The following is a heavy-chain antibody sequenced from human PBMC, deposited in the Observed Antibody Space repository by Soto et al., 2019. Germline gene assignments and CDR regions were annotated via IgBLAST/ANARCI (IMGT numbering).Heavy chain of an antibody. Sequence: EVQLVESGGGLVKPGGSLRLSCVASGFTLDSAWVNWVRQAPGKGLEWVAQAKRKAAGGAIDYAAPVKGRFIISRADSKNMAYLQMNSLKFEDTALYYGTTGYGSDWYGWGQGTLVTVSS. J-gene: IGHJ4*02. D-gene: IGHD6-19*01. V-gene: IGHV3-15*01. CDR2: AKRKAAGGAI. CDR1: GFTLDSAW. CDR3: TTGYGSDWYG.